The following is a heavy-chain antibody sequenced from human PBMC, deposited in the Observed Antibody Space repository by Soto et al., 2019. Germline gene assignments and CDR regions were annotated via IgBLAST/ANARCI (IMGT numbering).Heavy chain of an antibody. Sequence: QVLLVQSGAEVKKPGASVKVSCKASGYSVTSYGISWLRQAPGQGPEWMGWITPLKCDNHHSQKFQGRVIMTTDTPTSTDHSWMRKMTYDDTAMYSCAMDSGARPEYFQDWGQGTLVTVSS. V-gene: IGHV1-18*01. CDR1: GYSVTSYG. CDR2: ITPLKCDN. CDR3: AMDSGARPEYFQD. D-gene: IGHD4-17*01. J-gene: IGHJ1*01.